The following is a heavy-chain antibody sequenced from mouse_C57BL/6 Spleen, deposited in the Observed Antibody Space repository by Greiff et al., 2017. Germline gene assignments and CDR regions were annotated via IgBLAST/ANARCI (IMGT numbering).Heavy chain of an antibody. CDR3: AKNGGGLYYFDY. J-gene: IGHJ2*01. CDR2: IWRGGST. CDR1: GFPLTSYG. V-gene: IGHV2-5*01. Sequence: VTLMASGPGLVQPSQSLSITCTVSGFPLTSYGVHWVRQSPGKGLVWLGVIWRGGSTDYNAAFMSRLSIPKDKSKRQVFFKMNSLQADDTALYYGAKNGGGLYYFDYWGQGTTLTVSS.